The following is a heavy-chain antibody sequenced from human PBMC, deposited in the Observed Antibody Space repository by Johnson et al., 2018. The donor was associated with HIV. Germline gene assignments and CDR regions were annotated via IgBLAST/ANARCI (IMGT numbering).Heavy chain of an antibody. CDR2: ISYDGSNK. V-gene: IGHV3-30*04. J-gene: IGHJ3*02. CDR3: AKDEGGSYSQDAFDI. D-gene: IGHD1-26*01. Sequence: QVHLVESGGGVVQPGRSLRLSCAASGFTFSSYAMHWVRQAPGKGLEWVAVISYDGSNKYYADSVKGRFTISRDNAKNSLYLQMNSLRAEDTALYYCAKDEGGSYSQDAFDIWGQGTMVTVSS. CDR1: GFTFSSYA.